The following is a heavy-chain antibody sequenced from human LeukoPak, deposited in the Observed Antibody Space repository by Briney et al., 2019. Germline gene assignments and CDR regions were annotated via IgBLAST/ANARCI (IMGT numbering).Heavy chain of an antibody. J-gene: IGHJ4*02. CDR3: ATLRRSGWYIGD. Sequence: GASVKVSCKASGYTFSDYYMHWVRQAPGQGLEWMGWINPYSGGTNYAEKFQGRVTMTRDTSMTTAYMELSSLRSDDTAVYYCATLRRSGWYIGDWGQGTLVTVSS. D-gene: IGHD6-19*01. CDR2: INPYSGGT. CDR1: GYTFSDYY. V-gene: IGHV1-2*02.